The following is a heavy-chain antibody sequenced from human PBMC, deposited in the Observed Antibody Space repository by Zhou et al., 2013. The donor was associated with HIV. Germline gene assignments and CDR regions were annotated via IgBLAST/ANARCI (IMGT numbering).Heavy chain of an antibody. CDR1: GYDFNRHN. V-gene: IGHV1-69*05. J-gene: IGHJ4*02. Sequence: QVQLVQSGAEVKRPGSSVKVPCKSSGYDFNRHNVNWVRQAPGQGLEWLGGTIPIFQTPKYAQNFEDRLTITRDDSSSISYMELSSLTSEDTATYYCVRIACSGGSCYSDYWGQGTLVTVSS. D-gene: IGHD2-15*01. CDR3: VRIACSGGSCYSDY. CDR2: TIPIFQTP.